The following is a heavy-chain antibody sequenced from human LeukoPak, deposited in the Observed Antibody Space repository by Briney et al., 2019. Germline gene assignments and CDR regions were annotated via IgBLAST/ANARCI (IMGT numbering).Heavy chain of an antibody. V-gene: IGHV1-2*02. D-gene: IGHD3-9*01. CDR2: INPKSGGT. CDR3: ARSPHILTGENFDY. Sequence: ASVKVSCKASGYTFTGYYMHWMRQAPGQGLEWMGWINPKSGGTNYAQKFEARVTMSRDMSISAVYMELSRLRFDDKAVYYCARSPHILTGENFDYWGQGTRVTVSS. CDR1: GYTFTGYY. J-gene: IGHJ4*02.